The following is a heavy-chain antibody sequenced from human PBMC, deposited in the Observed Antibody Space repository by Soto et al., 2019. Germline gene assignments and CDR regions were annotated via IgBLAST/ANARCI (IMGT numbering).Heavy chain of an antibody. CDR2: INAGNGNT. CDR3: AKVQGSSWYGPFDY. D-gene: IGHD6-13*01. Sequence: GASVKVSCKASGYTFTSYAMHWVRQAPGQRLEWMGWINAGNGNTKYSQKFQGRVTITRDTSASTAYMELSSLGSEDTAVYYCAKVQGSSWYGPFDYWGQGTLVTVSS. V-gene: IGHV1-3*01. CDR1: GYTFTSYA. J-gene: IGHJ4*02.